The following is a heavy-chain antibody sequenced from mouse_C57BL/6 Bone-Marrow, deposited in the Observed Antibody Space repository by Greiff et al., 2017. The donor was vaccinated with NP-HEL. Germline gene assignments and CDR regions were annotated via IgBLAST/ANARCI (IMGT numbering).Heavy chain of an antibody. CDR3: ARYYDGYYRDFDV. J-gene: IGHJ1*03. V-gene: IGHV1-18*01. CDR1: GYTFTDYN. Sequence: VQLQQSGPELVKPGASVKIPCKASGYTFTDYNMDWVKQSHGKSLEWIGDINPNNGGTIYNQKFKGKATLTVDKSSSTAYMELRSLTSEDTAVYYCARYYDGYYRDFDVWGTGTTVTVSS. D-gene: IGHD2-3*01. CDR2: INPNNGGT.